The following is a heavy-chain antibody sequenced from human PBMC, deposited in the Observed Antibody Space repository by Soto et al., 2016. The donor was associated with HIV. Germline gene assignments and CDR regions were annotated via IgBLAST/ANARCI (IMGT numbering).Heavy chain of an antibody. CDR1: GFTFSSYA. CDR2: ISGGGDTT. Sequence: VQLLESGGASVQPGGSPRLSCAASGFTFSSYAMSWVRQAPGKGLEWVSSISGGGDTTYYADAVKGRFTIYRDNSRDTLYLQMESLRAEDTAVYYCAKDSYGWDASDIWGQGTMVTVSS. D-gene: IGHD6-19*01. CDR3: AKDSYGWDASDI. V-gene: IGHV3-23*01. J-gene: IGHJ3*02.